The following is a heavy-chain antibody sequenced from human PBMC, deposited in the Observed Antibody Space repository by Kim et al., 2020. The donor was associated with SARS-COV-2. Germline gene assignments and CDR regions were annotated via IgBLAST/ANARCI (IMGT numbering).Heavy chain of an antibody. J-gene: IGHJ4*02. Sequence: GGSLRLSCAASGFTFSSYAMSWVRQAPGKGLEWVSAISGSGGSTYYADSVKGRFTISRDNSKNTLYLQMNSLRAEDTAVYYCAKDFGAIIWFGEPGGDYWGQGTLVTVSS. D-gene: IGHD3-10*01. CDR2: ISGSGGST. CDR1: GFTFSSYA. V-gene: IGHV3-23*01. CDR3: AKDFGAIIWFGEPGGDY.